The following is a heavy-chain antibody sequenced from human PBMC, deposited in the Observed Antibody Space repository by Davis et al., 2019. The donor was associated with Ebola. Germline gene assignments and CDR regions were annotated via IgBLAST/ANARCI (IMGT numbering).Heavy chain of an antibody. V-gene: IGHV4-39*01. CDR2: IYYSGST. J-gene: IGHJ6*02. CDR3: ARQVRFGELGGMDV. CDR1: GGSISSSSYY. D-gene: IGHD3-10*01. Sequence: PSETLSLTCTVSGGSISSSSYYWGWIRQPPGKGLEWIGSIYYSGSTYYNPSFKSRVTISVDTSKNQFSLKLSSVTAADTAVYYCARQVRFGELGGMDVWGQGTTVTVSS.